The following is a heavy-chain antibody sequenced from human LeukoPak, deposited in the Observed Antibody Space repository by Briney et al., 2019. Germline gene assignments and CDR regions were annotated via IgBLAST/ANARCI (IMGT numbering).Heavy chain of an antibody. CDR3: ASARGLRYLDWLYPSYYYYGMDV. J-gene: IGHJ6*02. CDR2: IIPIFGTA. CDR1: GGTFSSYA. Sequence: SVKVSCKASGGTFSSYAISWVRQAPGQGLEWMGGIIPIFGTANYAQKFQGRVTITADESTSTAYMELSSLRSEDTAVYYCASARGLRYLDWLYPSYYYYGMDVWGQGTTVTVSS. V-gene: IGHV1-69*01. D-gene: IGHD3-9*01.